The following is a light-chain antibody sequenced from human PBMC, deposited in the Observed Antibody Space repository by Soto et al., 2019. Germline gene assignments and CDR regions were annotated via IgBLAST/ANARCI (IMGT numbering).Light chain of an antibody. CDR2: DAT. CDR3: QQSDVSPRT. V-gene: IGKV1-39*01. CDR1: QSISSY. Sequence: DIQMTQSPSSLSASVGDRVTITCRASQSISSYLNWYQQRPGKAPNLLIYDATRLHSGVPPRFSGSGYGTDFTLTTTSLQLEDFATYYCQQSDVSPRTFGQGTKVDIK. J-gene: IGKJ1*01.